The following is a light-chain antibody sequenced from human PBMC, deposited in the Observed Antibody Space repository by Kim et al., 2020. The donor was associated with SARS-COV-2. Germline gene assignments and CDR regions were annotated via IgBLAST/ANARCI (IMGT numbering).Light chain of an antibody. J-gene: IGKJ5*01. CDR1: QTIGNY. Sequence: GSVGDRVTITCRASQTIGNYLHWYQQRPGKPPKLLVFDASNLNIGVPSRFSGGGSGTDFALTISSLQPEDFTTYYCQQGYSTPLTFGQGTRLEIK. V-gene: IGKV1-39*02. CDR3: QQGYSTPLT. CDR2: DAS.